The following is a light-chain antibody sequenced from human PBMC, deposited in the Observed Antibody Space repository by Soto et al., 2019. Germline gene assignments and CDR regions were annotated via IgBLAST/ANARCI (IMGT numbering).Light chain of an antibody. J-gene: IGLJ1*01. CDR1: LLSLFSSPS. CDR2: AVS. CDR3: CSSAPESTYV. Sequence: QSVLTQPASVSGSPFPSLPLSFPFLLLSLFSSPSFSFFPPSPFPSPPLLLSAVSPLPSFFSHRFSGSKSGTAASLTISGLQADDEADYFCCSSAPESTYVFGTGTKVTVL. V-gene: IGLV2-14*03.